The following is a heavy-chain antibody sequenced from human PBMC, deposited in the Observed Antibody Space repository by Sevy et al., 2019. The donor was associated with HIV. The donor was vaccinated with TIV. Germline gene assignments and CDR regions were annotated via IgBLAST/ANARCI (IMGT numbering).Heavy chain of an antibody. CDR2: IYYSGST. CDR1: GGSISSSSYY. J-gene: IGHJ4*02. CDR3: ARGGLTMVWEGTFDY. V-gene: IGHV4-39*01. D-gene: IGHD3-10*01. Sequence: SETRSLTCTVSGGSISSSSYYWGWIRQPPGKGLEWIGSIYYSGSTYYNPSLKSRVTISVDTSKNQFSLKLSSVTAADTAVYYCARGGLTMVWEGTFDYWGQGTLVTVSS.